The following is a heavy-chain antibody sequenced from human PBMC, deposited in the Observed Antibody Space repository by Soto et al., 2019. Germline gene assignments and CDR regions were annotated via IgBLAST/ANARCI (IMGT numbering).Heavy chain of an antibody. D-gene: IGHD1-1*01. CDR1: GVTFSSHW. V-gene: IGHV3-7*01. CDR3: ARRPPGTTDGGYYYYGMDV. Sequence: EVQLVESGGGLVQPGGSLRRSCAASGVTFSSHWMSWVRQAPGKVLECVANIKQDVSDKYYVDSVKGRFTFSRDNANYSLYLQMNSLRAEDTAVYYCARRPPGTTDGGYYYYGMDVSAQGTTVTVSS. CDR2: IKQDVSDK. J-gene: IGHJ6*02.